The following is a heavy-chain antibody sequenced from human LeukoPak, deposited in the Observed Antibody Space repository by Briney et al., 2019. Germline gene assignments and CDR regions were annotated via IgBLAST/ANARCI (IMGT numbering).Heavy chain of an antibody. Sequence: GGSLRLSCAASGFTLNNYAIHWVRQAPGKGLEWVTTISYDGSLKYYADSVKGRFTVSRDNSMNTLYLQMSSLRVEDTAIYYCARTTTVNGLQWGQGTLVTVSS. J-gene: IGHJ4*02. V-gene: IGHV3-30*04. D-gene: IGHD4-17*01. CDR1: GFTLNNYA. CDR3: ARTTTVNGLQ. CDR2: ISYDGSLK.